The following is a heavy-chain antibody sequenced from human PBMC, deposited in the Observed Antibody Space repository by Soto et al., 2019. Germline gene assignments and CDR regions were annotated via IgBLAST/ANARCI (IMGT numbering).Heavy chain of an antibody. V-gene: IGHV1-2*02. D-gene: IGHD2-15*01. CDR3: ARSPPGYCSGDACYGIAWFDP. J-gene: IGHJ5*02. CDR2: INPNSGGT. Sequence: ASVKVSCKASEFPFTGYYMHWVRQAPGQGLEWMGWINPNSGGTNYARKFQGRVTMTRDASITTAYLELSRLRSDDTAIYYCARSPPGYCSGDACYGIAWFDPWGQGSLVTVSS. CDR1: EFPFTGYY.